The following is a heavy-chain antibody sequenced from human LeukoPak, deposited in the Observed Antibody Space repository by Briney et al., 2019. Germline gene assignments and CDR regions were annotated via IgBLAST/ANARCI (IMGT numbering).Heavy chain of an antibody. Sequence: ASVKVSCKASGYTFTGYYMHWVRQAPGQGLEWMGWINPNSGGTNYAQKFQGRGTMTRDTSIGTAYMELSRLRSDDTAVYYCARDDCGGDCYLVDWFDPWGQGTLVTVSS. CDR2: INPNSGGT. J-gene: IGHJ5*02. CDR1: GYTFTGYY. CDR3: ARDDCGGDCYLVDWFDP. D-gene: IGHD2-21*02. V-gene: IGHV1-2*02.